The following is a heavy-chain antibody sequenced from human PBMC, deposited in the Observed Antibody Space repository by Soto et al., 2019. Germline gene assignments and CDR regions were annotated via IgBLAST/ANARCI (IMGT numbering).Heavy chain of an antibody. D-gene: IGHD3-16*01. CDR2: LYTSGST. CDR1: GGSIDTYY. Sequence: QVQLQESGPGLVKPSETLSLTCTVSGGSIDTYYWNWIRQPAGKGLEWIGRLYTSGSTNYNPSLKSRVTISVDTSKNQCSLRLNSVTAADTAVYYCAVTRGAVAYYYGMDVWGQGTTVTVSS. CDR3: AVTRGAVAYYYGMDV. J-gene: IGHJ6*02. V-gene: IGHV4-4*07.